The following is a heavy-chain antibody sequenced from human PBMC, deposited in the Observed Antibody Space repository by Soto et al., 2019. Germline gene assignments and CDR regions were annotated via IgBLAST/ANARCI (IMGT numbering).Heavy chain of an antibody. V-gene: IGHV3-49*03. J-gene: IGHJ6*02. D-gene: IGHD2-2*01. CDR1: GFTFGDYA. Sequence: LRLSCTCFGFTFGDYAISWSRQAPWEGLEWVGVIRSKAYGETTDYGASVKGRFTILRDDSKSIAYLQLNSLQSEDTGVYYCTRYTYTSRYSYFGMDVWGHGTAVTVSS. CDR3: TRYTYTSRYSYFGMDV. CDR2: IRSKAYGETT.